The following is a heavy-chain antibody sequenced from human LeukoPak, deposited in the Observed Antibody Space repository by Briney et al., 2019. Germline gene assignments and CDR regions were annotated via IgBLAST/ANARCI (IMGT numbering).Heavy chain of an antibody. D-gene: IGHD2-2*02. CDR2: MNPNSGNT. V-gene: IGHV1-8*02. CDR3: ARSGLIVVVPAAISIDWFDP. CDR1: GYTFTSYY. Sequence: ASVKVSCKASGYTFTSYYMHWVRQATGQGLEWMGWMNPNSGNTGYAQKFQGRVTMTRNTSISTAYMELSSLRSEDTAVYYCARSGLIVVVPAAISIDWFDPWGQGTLVTVSS. J-gene: IGHJ5*02.